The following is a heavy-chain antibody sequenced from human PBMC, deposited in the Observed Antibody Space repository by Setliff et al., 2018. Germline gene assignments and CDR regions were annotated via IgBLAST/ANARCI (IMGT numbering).Heavy chain of an antibody. Sequence: PGGSLRLSCAASGFTFSDYYMSWIRQAPGKGLEWVSYISSSGSTIYYADSVKGRFTISRDNAKNTLSLQMNTLKAEDTAVYYCTRDIVVFTDIDYYYSGMDVWGQGTAVTVSS. CDR2: ISSSGSTI. CDR1: GFTFSDYY. V-gene: IGHV3-11*04. CDR3: TRDIVVFTDIDYYYSGMDV. J-gene: IGHJ6*02. D-gene: IGHD2-21*01.